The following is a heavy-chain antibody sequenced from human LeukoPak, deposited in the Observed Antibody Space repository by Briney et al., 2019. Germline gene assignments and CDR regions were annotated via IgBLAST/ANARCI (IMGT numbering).Heavy chain of an antibody. CDR3: STARESTFW. V-gene: IGHV3-15*01. D-gene: IGHD3-3*01. Sequence: GGSLSLSCAASGITFSKAWMSWVRQAPGKGPEWIGRIKTKTDGKTTEYAAPVRGRFTISRDDSSNALYLQMNGLKIEDTAMCYCSTARESTFWWGQGTLVTVSS. CDR2: IKTKTDGKTT. CDR1: GITFSKAW. J-gene: IGHJ4*02.